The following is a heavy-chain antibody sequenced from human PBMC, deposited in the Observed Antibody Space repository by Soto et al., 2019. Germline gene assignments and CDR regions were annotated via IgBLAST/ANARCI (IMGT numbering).Heavy chain of an antibody. CDR1: GFTFCDYA. CDR2: IRSKAYGGTT. D-gene: IGHD2-2*01. V-gene: IGHV3-49*03. CDR3: TRVVPVQDDAFDI. Sequence: PGGSLILSCTASGFTFCDYAMSWFRQAPGKGLEWVGFIRSKAYGGTTEYAASVKGRFTISRDDSKSIAYLQMNSLKTEDTAVYYCTRVVPVQDDAFDIWGQGTMVTVSS. J-gene: IGHJ3*02.